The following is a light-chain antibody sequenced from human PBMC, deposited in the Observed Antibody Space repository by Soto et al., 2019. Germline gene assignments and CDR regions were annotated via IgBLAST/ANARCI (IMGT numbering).Light chain of an antibody. CDR2: KAS. CDR3: QQYNFHWT. J-gene: IGKJ1*01. V-gene: IGKV1-5*03. Sequence: DIQMTQSPSTLSASVGDRVTITCRASESISSWLAWYQQKPGKAPNLLIYKASSLQSGVPSRFSGSGSGTEFTLTISSLQPDDFATYYCQQYNFHWTFGQGTKVEVK. CDR1: ESISSW.